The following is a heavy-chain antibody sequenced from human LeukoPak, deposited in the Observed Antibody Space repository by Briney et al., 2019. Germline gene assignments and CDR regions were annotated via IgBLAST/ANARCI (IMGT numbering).Heavy chain of an antibody. J-gene: IGHJ4*02. D-gene: IGHD3-9*01. CDR1: GGSISSGGYY. V-gene: IGHV4-30-2*01. Sequence: SQTLSLTCTVSGGSISSGGYYWSWIRQPPGKGLEWIGYIYHSGSTYYNPSLKSRVTISVDTSKNHFSLKLSSVTAADTAFYYCARHSNDILTGPDFDYWGQGTLVTVSS. CDR3: ARHSNDILTGPDFDY. CDR2: IYHSGST.